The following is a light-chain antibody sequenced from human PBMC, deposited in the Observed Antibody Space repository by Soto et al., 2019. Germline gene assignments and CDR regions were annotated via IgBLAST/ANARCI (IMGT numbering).Light chain of an antibody. V-gene: IGKV1-39*01. Sequence: DVQMTQSPSSLSASVGDRVTITCRASQPISNYLNWYQQKAGEAPKVLIFGASSLQSGVPSKFCGSGYGTDFTLIINNLHPDDFATYYCQQTHAVPLSFGQGTRL. CDR1: QPISNY. J-gene: IGKJ5*01. CDR2: GAS. CDR3: QQTHAVPLS.